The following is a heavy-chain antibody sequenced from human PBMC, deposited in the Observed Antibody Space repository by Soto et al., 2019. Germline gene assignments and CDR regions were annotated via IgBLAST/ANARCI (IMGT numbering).Heavy chain of an antibody. J-gene: IGHJ5*02. D-gene: IGHD4-17*01. CDR1: GFTFSSYA. CDR3: ARASGYGDYGSNWFDP. CDR2: ISGSGGST. V-gene: IGHV3-23*01. Sequence: GGSLRLSCAASGFTFSSYAMSWVRQAPGKGLEWVSAISGSGGSTYYADSVKGRFTISRDNAKNSLYLQMISLRAEDTAVYFCARASGYGDYGSNWFDPWGQGILVTVSS.